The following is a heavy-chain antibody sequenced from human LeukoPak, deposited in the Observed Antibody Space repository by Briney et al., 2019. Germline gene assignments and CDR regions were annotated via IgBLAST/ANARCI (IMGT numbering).Heavy chain of an antibody. J-gene: IGHJ4*02. D-gene: IGHD6-19*01. CDR2: IRSKAYGGTT. V-gene: IGHV3-49*04. CDR1: GFTFGDYA. Sequence: PGGSLRLSCTASGFTFGDYAMSWVRQAPGKGLEWVGFIRSKAYGGTTEYAASVKGRFTISRDDSKSIAYLQMNSLKTEDTAVYYCTRVDGEWLGGLYSSGWYRIDYWGQGTLVTVSS. CDR3: TRVDGEWLGGLYSSGWYRIDY.